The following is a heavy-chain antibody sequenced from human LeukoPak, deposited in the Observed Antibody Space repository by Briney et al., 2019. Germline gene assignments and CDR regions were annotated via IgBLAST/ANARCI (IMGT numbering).Heavy chain of an antibody. CDR3: ARLRGSGYSYRGRYYFDY. J-gene: IGHJ4*02. V-gene: IGHV4-59*08. Sequence: SETLSLTCTVSGGSISNHYWSWIRQPPGKGLEWIGYIYYNGNTNYNPSLKSRVTLSVDTSKNQFSLKLSSVTVADTAVYYCARLRGSGYSYRGRYYFDYWGQGTLVTVSS. CDR1: GGSISNHY. CDR2: IYYNGNT. D-gene: IGHD5-18*01.